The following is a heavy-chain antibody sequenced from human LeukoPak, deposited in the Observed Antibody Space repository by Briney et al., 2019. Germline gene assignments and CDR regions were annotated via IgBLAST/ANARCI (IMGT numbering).Heavy chain of an antibody. CDR2: IYYSGST. CDR1: GGSISSGVYY. V-gene: IGHV4-31*03. D-gene: IGHD3-10*01. CDR3: ARVRYYGSGTYYHYYGMDV. Sequence: SETLSLTGTVSGGSISSGVYYWSWIRQHPGEGLEWIGYIYYSGSTYYNPSLKNRVTISVDTSENRFSLKLGSVTAADTAVYYCARVRYYGSGTYYHYYGMDVWGQGTTVTVSS. J-gene: IGHJ6*02.